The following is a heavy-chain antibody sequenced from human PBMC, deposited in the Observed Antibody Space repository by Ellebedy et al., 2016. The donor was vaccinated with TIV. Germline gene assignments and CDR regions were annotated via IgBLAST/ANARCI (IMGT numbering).Heavy chain of an antibody. V-gene: IGHV3-11*06. CDR1: GFTFSDYY. CDR2: ISSSSSYT. Sequence: PGGSLRLSCAASGFTFSDYYMSWIRQAPGKGLEWVSYISSSSSYTNYADSVKGRFTISRDNAKNSLFLQMNSLRAEDTGVYYCASYCSSTSCPTDYYYGLDVWGQGTTVTVSS. J-gene: IGHJ6*02. D-gene: IGHD2-2*01. CDR3: ASYCSSTSCPTDYYYGLDV.